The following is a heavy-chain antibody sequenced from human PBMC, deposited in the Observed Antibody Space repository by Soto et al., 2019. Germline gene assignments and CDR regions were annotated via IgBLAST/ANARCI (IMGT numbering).Heavy chain of an antibody. J-gene: IGHJ5*02. CDR3: ATGPLRGGENPNWFDP. CDR2: FDPEDGET. D-gene: IGHD2-21*01. CDR1: GYTLTELS. Sequence: GASVKVSCKVSGYTLTELSMHWVRQAPGKGLEWMGGFDPEDGETIYAQKFQGRVTMTEDTSTDTAYMELSSLRSEDTAVYYCATGPLRGGENPNWFDPWGEGTLVTVSS. V-gene: IGHV1-24*01.